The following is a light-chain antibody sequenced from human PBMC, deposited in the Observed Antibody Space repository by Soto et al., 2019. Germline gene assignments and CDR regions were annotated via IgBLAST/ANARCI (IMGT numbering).Light chain of an antibody. J-gene: IGLJ1*01. V-gene: IGLV2-8*01. CDR3: SSYAGRTLYV. CDR2: EVS. Sequence: QSVLTQPPSASGSACQSVTISCTVTSNDVGGYNYVSWYQQHPGKAPKLLIHEVSKRPSGVTDRFSGSKSGNTASLTVSGLQPEDEADYYCSSYAGRTLYVFGTGTKVTVL. CDR1: SNDVGGYNY.